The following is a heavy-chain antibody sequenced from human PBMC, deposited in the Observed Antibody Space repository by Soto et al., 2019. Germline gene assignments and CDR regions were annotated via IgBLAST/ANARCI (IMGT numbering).Heavy chain of an antibody. CDR2: MNPNSGNT. CDR1: GYTFTSYD. V-gene: IGHV1-8*01. J-gene: IGHJ5*02. CDR3: ARGPNYDSWSGLTGGFDP. Sequence: GXSVKVSCKASGYTFTSYDINWVRQATGQGLEWMGWMNPNSGNTGYAQKFQGRVTMTRNTSISTAYMELSSLRSEDTAVYYCARGPNYDSWSGLTGGFDPWGQGTLVTVSS. D-gene: IGHD3-3*01.